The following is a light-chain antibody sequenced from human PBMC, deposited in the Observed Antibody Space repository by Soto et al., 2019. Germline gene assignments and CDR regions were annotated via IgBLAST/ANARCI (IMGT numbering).Light chain of an antibody. Sequence: DIRMTQSPSSLSASVGDGVTITCRASQFIVNYLNWYQHRPGKVPEVLIYGATTLQSGVPSRFIGSGYGTDFTLTISSLQPEDSATYYCQHVYSFPHTFGQGTKLEV. V-gene: IGKV1-39*01. CDR1: QFIVNY. J-gene: IGKJ2*01. CDR3: QHVYSFPHT. CDR2: GAT.